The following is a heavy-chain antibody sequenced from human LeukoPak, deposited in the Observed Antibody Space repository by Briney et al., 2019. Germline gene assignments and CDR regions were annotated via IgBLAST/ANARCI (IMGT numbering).Heavy chain of an antibody. V-gene: IGHV3-21*01. J-gene: IGHJ6*03. CDR3: ARAVAALYYYYYMDV. D-gene: IGHD6-19*01. CDR2: ISSSSSYI. CDR1: GFTFSSYS. Sequence: PGGSLRLSCAASGFTFSSYSMNWVRQAPGKGLEWVSSISSSSSYIYYADSVKGRFTISRDNAKNSLYLRMNSLRAEDTAVYYCARAVAALYYYYYMDVWGKGTTVTVSS.